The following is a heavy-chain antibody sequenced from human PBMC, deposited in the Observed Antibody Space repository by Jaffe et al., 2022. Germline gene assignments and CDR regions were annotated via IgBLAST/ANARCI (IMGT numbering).Heavy chain of an antibody. V-gene: IGHV3-30*02. D-gene: IGHD2-2*01. Sequence: QVQLVESGGGVVQPGGSLRLSCAASGFTFSSYGMHWVRQAPGKGLEWVAFIRYDGSNKYYADSVKGRFTISRDNSKNTLYLQMNSLRAEDTAVYYCAKSDVVPVAIYVSYFDYWGQGTLVTVSS. CDR3: AKSDVVPVAIYVSYFDY. CDR2: IRYDGSNK. J-gene: IGHJ4*02. CDR1: GFTFSSYG.